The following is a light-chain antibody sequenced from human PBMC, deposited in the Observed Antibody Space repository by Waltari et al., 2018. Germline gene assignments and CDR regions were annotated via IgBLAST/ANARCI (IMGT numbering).Light chain of an antibody. J-gene: IGLJ2*01. CDR3: WLAYTGGIVV. CDR2: DSY. Sequence: QAVVTQEPSLTVSPGGTVTLTCGSSNGPVTSGNFPYWLQQKPGQAPRTLIYDSYIRQSWTPARFSASLVGGKAVLTLSGAQAEDEAKYYCWLAYTGGIVVFGGGTELAVL. V-gene: IGLV7-46*01. CDR1: NGPVTSGNF.